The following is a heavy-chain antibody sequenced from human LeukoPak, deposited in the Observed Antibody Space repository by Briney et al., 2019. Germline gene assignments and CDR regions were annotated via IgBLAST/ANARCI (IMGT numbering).Heavy chain of an antibody. Sequence: GGSLRLSCAASGFTFSSYSMNWVRQAPGKGLEWVSSISSSSSYIYYADSVKGRFTISRDSAKNSLYLQMNSLRAEDTAVYYCAREVQDDYGDYAYGMDVWGQGTTVTVSS. D-gene: IGHD4-17*01. J-gene: IGHJ6*02. CDR3: AREVQDDYGDYAYGMDV. CDR2: ISSSSSYI. V-gene: IGHV3-21*01. CDR1: GFTFSSYS.